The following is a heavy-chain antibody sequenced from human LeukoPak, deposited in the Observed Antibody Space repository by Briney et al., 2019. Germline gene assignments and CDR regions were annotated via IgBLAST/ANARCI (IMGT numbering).Heavy chain of an antibody. CDR3: ARYCSSTSCYCD. J-gene: IGHJ4*02. D-gene: IGHD2-2*01. CDR1: GFTFSSYD. Sequence: GGSLRLSCAASGFTFSSYDMHWVRQAPGKGLEYVSAISTNGGSTDYANSAKGRFTISRDNSKNTLYLQMGSLRAEDMAVYYCARYCSSTSCYCDWGQGTLVTVSS. CDR2: ISTNGGST. V-gene: IGHV3-64*01.